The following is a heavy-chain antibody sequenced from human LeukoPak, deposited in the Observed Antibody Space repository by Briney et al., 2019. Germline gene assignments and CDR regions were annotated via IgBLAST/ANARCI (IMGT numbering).Heavy chain of an antibody. V-gene: IGHV3-23*01. CDR2: ISGSGGST. J-gene: IGHJ4*02. D-gene: IGHD3-10*01. Sequence: GGSLRLSCAASGFTFSSYGLNWVRQAPGKGLEWVSVISGSGGSTYYADSVKGRFTISRDNVKNSLYLQMNSLRAEDTAVYSCARVNDYDSGSLYRPIDYWGQGTLVTVSS. CDR1: GFTFSSYG. CDR3: ARVNDYDSGSLYRPIDY.